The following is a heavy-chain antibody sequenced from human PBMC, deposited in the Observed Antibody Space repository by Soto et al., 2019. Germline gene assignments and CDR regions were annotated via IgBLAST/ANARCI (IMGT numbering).Heavy chain of an antibody. CDR2: ISWNSGTT. V-gene: IGHV3-9*01. D-gene: IGHD3-10*01. CDR1: GFTFDDYG. CDR3: AKSMLWFGEFDL. Sequence: EVQLVESGGALVQPGKSLTLSCAASGFTFDDYGMHWVRQAPGKGLEWVSGISWNSGTTDYADSVKGRFTISRDNARNSLFLQMNSLRPEDTALYYRAKSMLWFGEFDLWGRGTLVTVSS. J-gene: IGHJ4*02.